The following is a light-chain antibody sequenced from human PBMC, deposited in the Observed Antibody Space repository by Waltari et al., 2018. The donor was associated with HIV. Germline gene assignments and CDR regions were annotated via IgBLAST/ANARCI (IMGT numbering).Light chain of an antibody. CDR1: QNIANY. CDR2: AAT. V-gene: IGKV1-39*01. Sequence: DIQMTQSPSALSASVGDRVTITCRSSQNIANYVNWYRQKVGEAPKPLGFAATTLQSGVPSRFSASGSGTEFTLTIASLEPEDFAMYFCQQTYSTPPYTFGQGTK. J-gene: IGKJ2*01. CDR3: QQTYSTPPYT.